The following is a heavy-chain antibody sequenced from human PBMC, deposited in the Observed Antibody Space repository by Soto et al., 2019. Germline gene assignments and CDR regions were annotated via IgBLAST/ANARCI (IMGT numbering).Heavy chain of an antibody. V-gene: IGHV3-48*01. D-gene: IGHD3-10*01. CDR1: GFTFSTYS. CDR2: ISSGSTTI. Sequence: GGSLRLSCAASGFTFSTYSMNWVRQAPGKGLEWVSYISSGSTTIYYADSVRGRFTISRDNSKNSLYLQMNSLRAEDTAVYYCATKEYGSGTYYMAYWGQGTLVTVSS. J-gene: IGHJ4*02. CDR3: ATKEYGSGTYYMAY.